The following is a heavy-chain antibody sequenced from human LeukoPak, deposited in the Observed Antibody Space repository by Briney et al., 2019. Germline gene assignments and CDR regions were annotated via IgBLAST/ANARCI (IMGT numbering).Heavy chain of an antibody. Sequence: GGSLRLSCAASGFTFSDYNMHWVRQAPGKGLDWVALMSPDGNKKYYADSVKGRFTISRDNSKNTVDLQLNSLRAEDTAVYYCARDLIGRYTCDYWGQGNLVTVSS. D-gene: IGHD3-10*01. CDR1: GFTFSDYN. J-gene: IGHJ4*02. V-gene: IGHV3-30-3*01. CDR3: ARDLIGRYTCDY. CDR2: MSPDGNKK.